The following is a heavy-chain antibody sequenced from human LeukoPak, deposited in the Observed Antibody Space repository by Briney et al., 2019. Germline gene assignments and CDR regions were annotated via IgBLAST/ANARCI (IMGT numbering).Heavy chain of an antibody. D-gene: IGHD3-3*01. Sequence: GGTLRLSCAASGFTVSSNYMSWVRQAPGKGLEWVSVIYSGGSTYYADSVKGRFTISRDNSKNTLYLQMNSLRAEDTAVYYCARSDDFFPYYFDYWGQGTLVTVSS. J-gene: IGHJ4*02. CDR3: ARSDDFFPYYFDY. V-gene: IGHV3-53*01. CDR2: IYSGGST. CDR1: GFTVSSNY.